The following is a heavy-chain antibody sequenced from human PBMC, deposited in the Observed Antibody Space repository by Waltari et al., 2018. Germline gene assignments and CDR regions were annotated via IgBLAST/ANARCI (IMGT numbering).Heavy chain of an antibody. V-gene: IGHV4-39*07. CDR2: IYYSGST. D-gene: IGHD2-15*01. CDR3: ARGRDIVVVVAATFDY. CDR1: GGSISSSIYY. J-gene: IGHJ4*02. Sequence: QLQLQESGPGLVKPSETLSLTCTVSGGSISSSIYYWGWIRPPPGKGLEWIGSIYYSGSTYYNPSLKSRVTISVDTSKNQFSLKLSSVTAADTAVYYCARGRDIVVVVAATFDYWGQGTLVTVSS.